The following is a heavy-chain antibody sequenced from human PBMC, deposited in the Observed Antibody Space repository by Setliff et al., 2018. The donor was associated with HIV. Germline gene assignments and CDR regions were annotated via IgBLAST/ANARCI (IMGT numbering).Heavy chain of an antibody. V-gene: IGHV4-61*02. CDR2: IYTSGST. CDR3: ARATLTIFGVVIPDY. CDR1: GGSISSGSYY. Sequence: SETLSLTCTVSGGSISSGSYYWSWIRQPAGKGLEWIGRIYTSGSTNYNPSLKSRVTISEDASKNQLSLKLSSVTAADTAVYYCARATLTIFGVVIPDYWGQGTLVTVSS. J-gene: IGHJ4*02. D-gene: IGHD3-3*01.